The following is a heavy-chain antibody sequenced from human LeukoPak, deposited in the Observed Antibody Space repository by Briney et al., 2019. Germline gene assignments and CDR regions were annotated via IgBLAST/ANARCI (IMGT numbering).Heavy chain of an antibody. D-gene: IGHD6-13*01. CDR1: GFTFSSYP. J-gene: IGHJ4*02. CDR3: ARVFSSSWYGLDY. V-gene: IGHV3-30*04. CDR2: ISYDGSNK. Sequence: GGSLRLSCAASGFTFSSYPMHWVRQAPGKGLEWVALISYDGSNKYYADSVKGRFSISRDNSKNTLFLQMNSLRAEDTAVYYCARVFSSSWYGLDYWGQGTLVTVSS.